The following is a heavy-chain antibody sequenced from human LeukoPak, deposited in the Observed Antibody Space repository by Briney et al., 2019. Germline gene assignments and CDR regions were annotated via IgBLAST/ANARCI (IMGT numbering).Heavy chain of an antibody. CDR1: GFNFSAYG. CDR2: ISYDGSYK. J-gene: IGHJ4*02. Sequence: PGGSLRLSCAASGFNFSAYGMHWVRQAPGKGPEWVIVISYDGSYKYYADSVRGRFTISRDNSKNTLYLQMKNLRPEDTAVYYCARDFGILSGYADYWGQGTPVTVSS. V-gene: IGHV3-30*03. CDR3: ARDFGILSGYADY. D-gene: IGHD3-3*01.